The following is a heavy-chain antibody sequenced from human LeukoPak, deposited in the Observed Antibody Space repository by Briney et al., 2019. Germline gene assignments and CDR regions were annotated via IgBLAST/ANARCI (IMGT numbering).Heavy chain of an antibody. Sequence: GGSLRLSCAASGFTFSSYAMSWVRQAPGKGLEWVSTISGSGAYTYYADSVKGRFTISRENSKNTLYLQMNSLRAEDTAVYYCAKDSRTSCSSCSFDYWGQGTLVTVSS. CDR1: GFTFSSYA. J-gene: IGHJ4*02. D-gene: IGHD2-2*01. CDR2: ISGSGAYT. CDR3: AKDSRTSCSSCSFDY. V-gene: IGHV3-23*01.